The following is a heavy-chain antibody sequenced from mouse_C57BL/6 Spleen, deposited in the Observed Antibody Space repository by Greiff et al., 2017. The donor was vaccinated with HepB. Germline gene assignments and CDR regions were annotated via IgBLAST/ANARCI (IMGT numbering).Heavy chain of an antibody. Sequence: QVQLQQPGAELVKPGASVKLSCKASGYTFTSYWMQWVKQRPGQGLEWIGEIDPSDSYTNYNQKFKGKAPLTVDTSSSTAYMQLSSLTSEDSAVYYCARGLPFYSYLDYWGQGTTLTVSS. J-gene: IGHJ2*01. CDR3: ARGLPFYSYLDY. D-gene: IGHD1-1*02. CDR1: GYTFTSYW. V-gene: IGHV1-50*01. CDR2: IDPSDSYT.